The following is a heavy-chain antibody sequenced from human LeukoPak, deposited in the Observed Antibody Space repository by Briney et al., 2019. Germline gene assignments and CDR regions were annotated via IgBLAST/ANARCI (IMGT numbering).Heavy chain of an antibody. V-gene: IGHV3-23*01. CDR2: ISGNGVTT. CDR3: ARPQGDFWSGQMFDN. CDR1: GFTFSSYA. J-gene: IGHJ4*02. Sequence: GGSLRLSCAASGFTFSSYAMSWVRQAPGKGPEWVSGISGNGVTTNYIDSVKGRFTISRDNSKNTLYLQMNSLRAEDTAVYYCARPQGDFWSGQMFDNWGRGTLVIVSS. D-gene: IGHD3-3*01.